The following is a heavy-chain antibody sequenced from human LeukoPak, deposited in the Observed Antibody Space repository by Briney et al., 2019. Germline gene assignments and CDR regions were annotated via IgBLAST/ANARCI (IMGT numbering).Heavy chain of an antibody. Sequence: GESLRLSCAASGFTFRSYAMSWVRQAPGKGLEWVSAISGSGGSTYYADSVKGRFTISRDNPQNTLYLQMNSLRADDTAVYYCAKEMDSSGFLDYWGQGTLVTVSS. CDR3: AKEMDSSGFLDY. V-gene: IGHV3-23*01. CDR2: ISGSGGST. J-gene: IGHJ4*02. CDR1: GFTFRSYA. D-gene: IGHD3-22*01.